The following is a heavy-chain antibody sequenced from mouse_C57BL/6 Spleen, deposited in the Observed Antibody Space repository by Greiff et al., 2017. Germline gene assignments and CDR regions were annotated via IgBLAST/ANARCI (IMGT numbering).Heavy chain of an antibody. CDR3: ARVTKGYFDY. CDR2: INPSTGGT. V-gene: IGHV1-42*01. J-gene: IGHJ2*01. CDR1: GYSFTGYY. D-gene: IGHD2-12*01. Sequence: VQLQQSGPVLVKPGASVKISCKASGYSFTGYYMNWVKQSPEKSLEWIGEINPSTGGTTYNQKFKAKATLTVDKSSSTAYMQLKSLTSEDSAVYYCARVTKGYFDYWGQGTTLTVSS.